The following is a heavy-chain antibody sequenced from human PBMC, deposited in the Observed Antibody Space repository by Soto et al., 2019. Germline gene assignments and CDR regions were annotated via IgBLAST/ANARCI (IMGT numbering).Heavy chain of an antibody. D-gene: IGHD6-6*01. Sequence: QLQLQESGPGLVKPSETLSLTCTVSGGSISSSSYYWGWIRQPPGKGLEWIGSMYYSGNTYYNPSLESRVTISVDTSKNQFSLKLSSVTAADTAVYICARSSIRDYYFDYWGQGTLVTVSS. V-gene: IGHV4-39*01. J-gene: IGHJ4*02. CDR3: ARSSIRDYYFDY. CDR2: MYYSGNT. CDR1: GGSISSSSYY.